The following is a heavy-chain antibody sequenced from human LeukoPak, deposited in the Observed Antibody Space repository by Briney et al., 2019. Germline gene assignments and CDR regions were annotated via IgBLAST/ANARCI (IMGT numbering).Heavy chain of an antibody. CDR2: ISGSGGST. CDR1: GFTFSSYA. D-gene: IGHD3-10*01. Sequence: GGSLRLSCAASGFTFSSYAMSWVRQAPGKGLEWVSAISGSGGSTYYADSVKGRFTISRDNSKNTLYLQMNSLGAEDTAVYYCAKDPLSYSRDFRFDYWGQGTLVTVSS. CDR3: AKDPLSYSRDFRFDY. J-gene: IGHJ4*02. V-gene: IGHV3-23*01.